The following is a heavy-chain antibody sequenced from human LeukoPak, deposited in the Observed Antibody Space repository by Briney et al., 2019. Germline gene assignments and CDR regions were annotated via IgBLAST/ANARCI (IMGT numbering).Heavy chain of an antibody. D-gene: IGHD3-9*01. J-gene: IGHJ4*02. CDR2: ISYSGNT. V-gene: IGHV4-59*01. Sequence: MASETLSLTCTVSGGSFSSFYWSWIGQPPGKGLEWIGYISYSGNTDYNPSLKSRVTISVDTSKHQLSLKLSSVTAADTAVYYCARFSMKDWFFDYWGQGTLVTVSS. CDR3: ARFSMKDWFFDY. CDR1: GGSFSSFY.